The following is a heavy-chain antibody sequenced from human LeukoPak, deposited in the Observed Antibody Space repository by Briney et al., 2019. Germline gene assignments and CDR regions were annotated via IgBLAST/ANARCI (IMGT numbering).Heavy chain of an antibody. CDR1: GYIFTNFW. CDR2: ISPGNSDT. J-gene: IGHJ4*02. Sequence: GESLKISCKASGYIFTNFWISWVRQMPGKGLEWMGTISPGNSDTRYRPSFQGQVTMSADKSINTAYLQWNSLKASGSALYYCARLISSSWYEFDFWGQGTLVTVSS. CDR3: ARLISSSWYEFDF. D-gene: IGHD6-13*01. V-gene: IGHV5-51*01.